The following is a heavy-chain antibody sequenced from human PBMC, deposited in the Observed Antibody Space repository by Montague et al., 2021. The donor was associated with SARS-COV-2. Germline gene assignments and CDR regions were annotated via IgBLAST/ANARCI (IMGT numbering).Heavy chain of an antibody. CDR2: IYYSGST. CDR3: ARARVVVQTTSYWFDP. D-gene: IGHD2-2*01. V-gene: IGHV4-31*03. J-gene: IGHJ5*02. CDR1: GGSISSGGYY. Sequence: TLSLTCTVSGGSISSGGYYWSWIRQHPGKGLEWIGYIYYSGSTYYNPSLKSRLTISVDTSKNRFSLKLSSVTAADTAMCYCARARVVVQTTSYWFDPWGRGTLATVSS.